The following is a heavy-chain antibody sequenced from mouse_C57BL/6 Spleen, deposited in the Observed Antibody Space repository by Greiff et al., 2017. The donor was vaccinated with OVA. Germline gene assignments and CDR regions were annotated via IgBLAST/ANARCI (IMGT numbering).Heavy chain of an antibody. CDR3: ARGGGLLYWYFDV. J-gene: IGHJ1*03. V-gene: IGHV1-53*01. CDR1: GYTFTSYW. CDR2: INPSNGGT. Sequence: VQLQQSGTELVKPGASVKLSCKASGYTFTSYWMHWVKQRPGQGLEWIGNINPSNGGTNYNEKFKSKATLTVDKSSSTAYMQLSCLTSEDSAVYYCARGGGLLYWYFDVWGKGTTLTVSS. D-gene: IGHD2-3*01.